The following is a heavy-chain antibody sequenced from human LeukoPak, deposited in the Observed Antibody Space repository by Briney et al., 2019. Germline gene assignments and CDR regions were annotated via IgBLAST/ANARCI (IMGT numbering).Heavy chain of an antibody. Sequence: PGGSLRLSCAASGFTFSSYAMSWVRQAPGKGLEWVSAISGCGGRTYYADSVKGRFTISRDNSKNTLYLQMNSLRAEATAVYYCAKDPNPYNYGYFDYWGEGTLVTVSS. CDR1: GFTFSSYA. V-gene: IGHV3-23*01. D-gene: IGHD5-24*01. J-gene: IGHJ4*02. CDR2: ISGCGGRT. CDR3: AKDPNPYNYGYFDY.